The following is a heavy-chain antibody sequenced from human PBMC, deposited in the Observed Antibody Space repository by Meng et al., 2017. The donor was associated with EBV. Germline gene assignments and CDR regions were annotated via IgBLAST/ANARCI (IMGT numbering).Heavy chain of an antibody. D-gene: IGHD6-13*01. J-gene: IGHJ4*02. V-gene: IGHV3-74*01. CDR3: ARGGGYSSSWYPD. CDR1: GFTVSGFW. CDR2: INSDGSST. Sequence: EVQLVESGGGVVQPGGSLRLSCAASGFTVSGFWLHWVRQAPGKGLVWVSRINSDGSSTSYADSVKGRFTISRDNAKSTLYLQMNSLRAEDTAVYYCARGGGYSSSWYPDWGQGTLVTVSS.